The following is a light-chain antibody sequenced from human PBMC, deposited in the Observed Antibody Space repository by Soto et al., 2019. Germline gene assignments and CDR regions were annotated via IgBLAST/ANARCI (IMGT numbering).Light chain of an antibody. Sequence: QSVLTQPASVPGSPGQSITISCTGTSSDFGGYNYVSWYQQHPGKAPKLMMYDVSNRPSGVSNRFSGSKSGNTASLTISGLPAEDEADYYCSSYTSSSTRVFGTGTKVTVL. V-gene: IGLV2-14*01. CDR2: DVS. CDR1: SSDFGGYNY. CDR3: SSYTSSSTRV. J-gene: IGLJ1*01.